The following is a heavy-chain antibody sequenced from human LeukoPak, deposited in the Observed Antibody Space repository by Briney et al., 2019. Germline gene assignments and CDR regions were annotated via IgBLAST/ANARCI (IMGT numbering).Heavy chain of an antibody. V-gene: IGHV4-38-2*01. D-gene: IGHD4-17*01. Sequence: SETLSLTCAVSGYSISSGYYWGWIRPPPGKGLEWIGSIYHSGSTYYNPSLKSRVTISVDTSKNQFSLKLSSVTAADTAVYYCARQSAVEQTTWGQGTLATVSS. J-gene: IGHJ4*02. CDR2: IYHSGST. CDR1: GYSISSGYY. CDR3: ARQSAVEQTT.